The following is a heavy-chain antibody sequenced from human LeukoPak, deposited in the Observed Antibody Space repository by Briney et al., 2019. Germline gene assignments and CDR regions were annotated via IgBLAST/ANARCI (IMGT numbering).Heavy chain of an antibody. CDR3: ARVRGEQISDY. CDR2: INPSGGST. Sequence: ASVKVSCKASGYTFTSYYMHWVRQAPGQGLEWMGIINPSGGSTSYAQKFQGRVTMTRDTSTSTVYVELSSLRSEDTAVYYCARVRGEQISDYRGQGTLVTVSS. D-gene: IGHD3-10*01. CDR1: GYTFTSYY. V-gene: IGHV1-46*01. J-gene: IGHJ4*02.